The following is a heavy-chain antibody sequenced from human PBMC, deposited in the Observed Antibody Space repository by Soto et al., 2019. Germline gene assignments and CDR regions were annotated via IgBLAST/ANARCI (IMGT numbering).Heavy chain of an antibody. CDR2: IFTRGTA. CDR3: TKLWGYYFES. D-gene: IGHD3-22*01. V-gene: IGHV3-53*01. Sequence: PGGSLRLSCTASGFSVNDNYMAWVRQAPGKSPEWVAVIFTRGTAHYADSVTGRFTFSRDNSKRTLSLQLNILRAEDTAVYYCTKLWGYYFESWGQGTLVTVSS. CDR1: GFSVNDNY. J-gene: IGHJ4*02.